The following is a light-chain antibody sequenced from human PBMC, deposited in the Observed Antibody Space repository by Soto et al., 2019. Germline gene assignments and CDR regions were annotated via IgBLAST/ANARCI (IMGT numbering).Light chain of an antibody. CDR3: QQYGSSPWT. V-gene: IGKV3-20*01. CDR2: GAS. J-gene: IGKJ1*01. CDR1: QSASSSY. Sequence: EIVLTQYPGTLSLSPGERATLSCRASQSASSSYLAWYQQKPGQAPRLHIYGASSRATGIPDRFSGSGSGKDFTLTISRLEPEDFAVYYCQQYGSSPWTFGQGTKVDIK.